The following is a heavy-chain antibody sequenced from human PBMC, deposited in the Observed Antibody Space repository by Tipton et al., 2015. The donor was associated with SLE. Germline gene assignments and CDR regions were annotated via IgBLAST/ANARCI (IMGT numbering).Heavy chain of an antibody. CDR1: GFTFSSYA. Sequence: SLRLSCAASGFTFSSYAMHWVRQAPAKGLEWVAVISYDGSNKYYADPVKGRFTISRDNSKNTLYLQMNSLRAEDTAVYYCARDLAGLYGRGAWGQGGTVTASS. V-gene: IGHV3-30*04. CDR3: ARDLAGLYGRGA. CDR2: ISYDGSNK. J-gene: IGHJ6*02.